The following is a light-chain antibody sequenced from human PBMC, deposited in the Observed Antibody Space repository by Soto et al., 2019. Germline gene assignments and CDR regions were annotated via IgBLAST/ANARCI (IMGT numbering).Light chain of an antibody. CDR3: QQYNSWPQT. CDR1: ETVSTN. Sequence: ETVLTQSPATLSVSPRERVTLSCRASETVSTNLAWYQQRPGQAPRLLIYDVSTGATGIPARFSGRRSGTEFTLTISSLQSEDFGVYYCQQYNSWPQTFGQGTKVDIK. CDR2: DVS. V-gene: IGKV3-15*01. J-gene: IGKJ1*01.